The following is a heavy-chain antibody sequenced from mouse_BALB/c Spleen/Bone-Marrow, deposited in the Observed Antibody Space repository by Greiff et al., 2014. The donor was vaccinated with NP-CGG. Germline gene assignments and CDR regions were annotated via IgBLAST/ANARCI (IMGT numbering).Heavy chain of an antibody. CDR2: IHPSDTET. D-gene: IGHD1-1*01. V-gene: IGHV1S82*01. Sequence: VQLQQSGAELVRPGASVKLSCKASGYSFTSYWMNWVKQRPGQGLEWIGMIHPSDTETRLNQRFKDKATLTVDKSSSTAYMQLSRPTSEDAAVYYCARLEGNYGSTFAYWGQGTLVTVSA. J-gene: IGHJ3*01. CDR1: GYSFTSYW. CDR3: ARLEGNYGSTFAY.